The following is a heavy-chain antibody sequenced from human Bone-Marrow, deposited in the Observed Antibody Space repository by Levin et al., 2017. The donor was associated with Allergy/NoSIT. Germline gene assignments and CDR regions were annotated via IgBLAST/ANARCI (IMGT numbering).Heavy chain of an antibody. CDR2: INSDGSST. CDR3: ARLHCSSTSCYRGDFDY. J-gene: IGHJ4*02. V-gene: IGHV3-74*01. Sequence: GGSLRLSCAASGFTFSSYWMHWVRQAPGKGLVWVSRINSDGSSTSYADSVKGRFTISRDNAKNTLYLQMNSLRAEDTAVYYCARLHCSSTSCYRGDFDYWGQGTLVTVSS. D-gene: IGHD2-2*01. CDR1: GFTFSSYW.